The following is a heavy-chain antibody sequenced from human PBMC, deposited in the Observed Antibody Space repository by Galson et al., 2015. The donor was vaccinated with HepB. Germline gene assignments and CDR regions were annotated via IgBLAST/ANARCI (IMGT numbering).Heavy chain of an antibody. CDR3: ATEGDTSTWYRY. CDR2: IYWGDRT. V-gene: IGHV3-66*01. D-gene: IGHD2-2*01. CDR1: GFIVTRKY. Sequence: SQRLSCAASGFIVTRKYMSWVRQAPGKGLEWVSSIYWGDRTDYGDSVKDRFTISRDISTNTLYLQMNSLRVDDTALYYCATEGDTSTWYRYWGQGTLVTVSS. J-gene: IGHJ1*01.